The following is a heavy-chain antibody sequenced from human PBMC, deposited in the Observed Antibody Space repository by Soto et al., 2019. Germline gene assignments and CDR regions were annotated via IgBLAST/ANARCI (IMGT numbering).Heavy chain of an antibody. Sequence: GGSMRLSCAASGFTLSGYGMHWVRQSPGKGLEWVAVILYDGSNKYYADSVNGRSTISRNNSKYTLYLQMNSLRAEDTASYYCAKDGYHDYSNNYFDYWGQGTLVTVSS. CDR1: GFTLSGYG. V-gene: IGHV3-30*18. J-gene: IGHJ4*02. D-gene: IGHD4-4*01. CDR3: AKDGYHDYSNNYFDY. CDR2: ILYDGSNK.